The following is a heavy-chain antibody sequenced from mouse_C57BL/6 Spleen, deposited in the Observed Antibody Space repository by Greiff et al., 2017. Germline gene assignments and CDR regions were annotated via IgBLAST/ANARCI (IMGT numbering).Heavy chain of an antibody. D-gene: IGHD2-1*01. CDR3: AREGIYYGNSGAMDY. CDR2: FYPGSGSI. J-gene: IGHJ4*01. CDR1: GYTFTEYT. Sequence: VQLQQSGAELVKPGASVKLSCKASGYTFTEYTIHWVKQRSGQGLEWIGWFYPGSGSIKYNEKFKDKATFTADTSSNTAYMQLSSLTTEDSAIYYCAREGIYYGNSGAMDYWGQGTSVTVSS. V-gene: IGHV1-62-2*01.